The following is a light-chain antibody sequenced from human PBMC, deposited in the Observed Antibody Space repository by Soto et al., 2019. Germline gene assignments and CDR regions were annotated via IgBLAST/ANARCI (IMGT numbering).Light chain of an antibody. Sequence: DIQMTQSPSSVSASVGDRVTIACRASQGISNWLAWYQHRPGKAPNLLIYAGSTLQTGVPSRFSGTGSGSDFTLPIPSLQPEHSATYYWQQGVSFPLPFGGGTKVDI. CDR1: QGISNW. V-gene: IGKV1-12*01. J-gene: IGKJ4*01. CDR2: AGS. CDR3: QQGVSFPLP.